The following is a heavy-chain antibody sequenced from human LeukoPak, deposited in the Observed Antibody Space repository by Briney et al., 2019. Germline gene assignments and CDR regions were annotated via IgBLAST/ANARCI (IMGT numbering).Heavy chain of an antibody. V-gene: IGHV1-69*13. Sequence: GASVEVSCKASGGTFSSYAISWVRQAPGQGLEWMGGIIPIFGTANYAQKFQGRVTITADESTSTAYMELSSLRSEDTAVYYCAREAVGCSGGSCYRRTWFDPWGQGTLVTVSS. J-gene: IGHJ5*02. CDR1: GGTFSSYA. D-gene: IGHD2-15*01. CDR3: AREAVGCSGGSCYRRTWFDP. CDR2: IIPIFGTA.